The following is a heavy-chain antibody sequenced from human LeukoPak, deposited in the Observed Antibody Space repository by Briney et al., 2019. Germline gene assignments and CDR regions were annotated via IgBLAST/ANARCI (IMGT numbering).Heavy chain of an antibody. CDR3: AKFKKEDYYDSSGYYGPAN. J-gene: IGHJ4*02. CDR1: GFTFSSYW. D-gene: IGHD3-22*01. CDR2: ISGSGGST. V-gene: IGHV3-23*01. Sequence: GGSLRLSCAASGFTFSSYWMSWVRQAPGKGLEWVSAISGSGGSTYYADSVKGRFTISRDNSKNTLYLQMNSLRAEDTAVYYCAKFKKEDYYDSSGYYGPANWGQGTLVTVSS.